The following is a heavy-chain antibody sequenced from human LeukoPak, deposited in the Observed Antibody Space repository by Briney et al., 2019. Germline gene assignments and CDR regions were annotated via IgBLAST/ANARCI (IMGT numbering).Heavy chain of an antibody. CDR2: IYHTGDA. J-gene: IGHJ3*02. D-gene: IGHD2-15*01. CDR3: ATCSGGTGGRCHYGYDI. CDR1: GDSVTRHFW. V-gene: IGHV4-4*02. Sequence: PSETLSLTCAVSGDSVTRHFWWSWVRQPPGKGLEWIGEIYHTGDANYSPSLKSRVTFSVDQSENQFSLKLRSVTAADTAVYYCATCSGGTGGRCHYGYDIWGQGTMVTVSS.